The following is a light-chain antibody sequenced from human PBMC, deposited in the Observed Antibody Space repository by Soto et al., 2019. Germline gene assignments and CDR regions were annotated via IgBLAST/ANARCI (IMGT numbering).Light chain of an antibody. Sequence: QSALTQPASVSGSPGQSITISCTGTNSDVGGYNFVSWYQQHPCKAPKLMIYDVSNRPSGVSNRFSGAKSGNTASLNISGLQAEDDADYYCSSYTSSSIPYVFGIGTKVTVL. CDR3: SSYTSSSIPYV. CDR2: DVS. J-gene: IGLJ1*01. CDR1: NSDVGGYNF. V-gene: IGLV2-14*01.